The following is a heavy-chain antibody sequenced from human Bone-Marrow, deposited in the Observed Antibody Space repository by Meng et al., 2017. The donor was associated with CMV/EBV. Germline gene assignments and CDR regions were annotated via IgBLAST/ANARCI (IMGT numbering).Heavy chain of an antibody. J-gene: IGHJ4*02. V-gene: IGHV4-34*01. Sequence: AVSGGSFSGYYWSWIRQPPGKGLEWIGEINHSGSTNYNPSLKSRVTISVDTSKNQFSLKLSSVTAADTAVYYCARAGSSGYYSPFVYWGQGTLVTVSS. CDR1: GGSFSGYY. D-gene: IGHD3-22*01. CDR3: ARAGSSGYYSPFVY. CDR2: INHSGST.